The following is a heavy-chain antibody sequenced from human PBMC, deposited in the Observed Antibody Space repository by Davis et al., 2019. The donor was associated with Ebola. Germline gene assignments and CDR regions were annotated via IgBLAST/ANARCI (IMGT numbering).Heavy chain of an antibody. CDR1: GYTFTSYV. D-gene: IGHD3-10*01. CDR2: INAGNGNT. Sequence: AASVKVSCKASGYTFTSYVIHWVRQAPGQRLEWLGWINAGNGNTKYSQKLQARVTITRDTSARTAYMELSSLRSEDTAVYYCASEGGLVRGVVISWQNGMDVWGQGTTVTVSS. V-gene: IGHV1-3*01. J-gene: IGHJ6*02. CDR3: ASEGGLVRGVVISWQNGMDV.